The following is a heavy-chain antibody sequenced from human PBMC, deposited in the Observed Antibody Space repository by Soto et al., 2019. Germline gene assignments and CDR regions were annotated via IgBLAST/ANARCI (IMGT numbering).Heavy chain of an antibody. CDR1: GYTFTSYY. V-gene: IGHV1-8*01. Sequence: ASVKVSCEASGYTFTSYYINWVRQATGQGLEWMGWMNPNSGNTGYAQKFQGRVTMTRNTSISTAYMELSSLRSEDTAVYYCARGRSDCSGGSCYLSFDAFDIWGQGTMVTVSS. J-gene: IGHJ3*02. D-gene: IGHD2-15*01. CDR2: MNPNSGNT. CDR3: ARGRSDCSGGSCYLSFDAFDI.